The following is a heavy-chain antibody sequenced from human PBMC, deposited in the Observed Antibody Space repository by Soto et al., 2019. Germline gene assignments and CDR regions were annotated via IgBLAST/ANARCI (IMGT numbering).Heavy chain of an antibody. Sequence: QVQLQQWGAGLLKPSETLSLTCAVYGGSFSGYYWSWIRQPPGKGLEWIGEINHSGSTNYNPSLTSRVTISVDTSKNQFSLKLSSVTAADTAVYYCARAINYGSGSYRYYFDYWGQGTLVTVSS. V-gene: IGHV4-34*01. CDR2: INHSGST. CDR1: GGSFSGYY. J-gene: IGHJ4*02. CDR3: ARAINYGSGSYRYYFDY. D-gene: IGHD3-10*01.